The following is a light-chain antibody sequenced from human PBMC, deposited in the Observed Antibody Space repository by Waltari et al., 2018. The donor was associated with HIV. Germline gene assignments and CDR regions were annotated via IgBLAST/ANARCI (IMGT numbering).Light chain of an antibody. CDR1: SSDIGRYNY. CDR2: NVN. J-gene: IGLJ2*01. V-gene: IGLV2-14*03. Sequence: QSALTQPASLSGFPGQAITISCSGSSSDIGRYNYASWYQQHPGKAPKLIIYNVNHRPSGISDRFSGSRSGNTASLTISGLQAEDEAIYYCSSYVSTKNVLFGGGTKVTVV. CDR3: SSYVSTKNVL.